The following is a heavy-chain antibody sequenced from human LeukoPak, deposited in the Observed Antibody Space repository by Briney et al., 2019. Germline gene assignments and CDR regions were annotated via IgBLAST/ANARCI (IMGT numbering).Heavy chain of an antibody. CDR3: AKRAVPTAATPWFDP. CDR1: GFTFSSYA. D-gene: IGHD2-15*01. V-gene: IGHV3-23*01. CDR2: ISGSGGST. Sequence: PGASLRLSCGASGFTFSSYAMSWVRQAPGKGLEWVSSISGSGGSTYYADSVKGRFTISRDNSKNTLYPQMNSLRAEDTAVYYCAKRAVPTAATPWFDPWGQGTLVIVSS. J-gene: IGHJ5*02.